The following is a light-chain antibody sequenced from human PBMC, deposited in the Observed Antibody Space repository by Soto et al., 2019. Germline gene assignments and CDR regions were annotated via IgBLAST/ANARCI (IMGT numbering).Light chain of an antibody. V-gene: IGLV2-14*03. CDR1: SSDVGAYHY. J-gene: IGLJ3*02. CDR3: SSFTRGSTWV. Sequence: QSALTHPASVSGSPGQAIAISCTGTSSDVGAYHYVSWYQHHPAKAPKLMISDVSNRPSGVSNRFSGAKSGNTASLTISGLQAEDEGDYYCSSFTRGSTWVFGGGTTVTAL. CDR2: DVS.